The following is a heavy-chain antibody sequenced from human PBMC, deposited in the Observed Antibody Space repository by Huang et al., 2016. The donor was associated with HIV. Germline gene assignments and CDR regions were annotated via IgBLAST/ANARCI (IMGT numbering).Heavy chain of an antibody. V-gene: IGHV3-30*18. CDR3: AKDGADEEWDIDY. CDR1: GFSFSTYG. J-gene: IGHJ4*02. Sequence: VQLVESGGGVVQPGRSLRLACAASGFSFSTYGLPWVRQAPGKGLEWVAFISYDGSNKDYAHSVKGRFTISRDTSENKVYLQMNSLRHEDTAVYYCAKDGADEEWDIDYWGQGTLVTVSS. D-gene: IGHD1-26*01. CDR2: ISYDGSNK.